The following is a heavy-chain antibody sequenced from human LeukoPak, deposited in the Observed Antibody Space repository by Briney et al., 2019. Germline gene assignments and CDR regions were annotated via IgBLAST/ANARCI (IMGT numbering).Heavy chain of an antibody. V-gene: IGHV3-23*01. Sequence: RSGGSLRLSCAASGITFSSYGMSWVRQAPGKGLEWVSAITGSGGSTYYADSVKGRFTISRDNSKNTLYLQMNSLRAEDTAVYYCAREPHDSSGYFEYWGQGTLVTVSS. J-gene: IGHJ4*02. CDR1: GITFSSYG. D-gene: IGHD3-22*01. CDR2: ITGSGGST. CDR3: AREPHDSSGYFEY.